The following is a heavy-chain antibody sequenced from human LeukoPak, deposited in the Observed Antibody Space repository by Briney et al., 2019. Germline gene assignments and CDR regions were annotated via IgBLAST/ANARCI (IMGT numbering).Heavy chain of an antibody. CDR3: AKAPYLSSGS. CDR1: GGSFSGYY. CDR2: INHSGST. V-gene: IGHV4-34*01. J-gene: IGHJ3*01. Sequence: KPSETLSLTCAVYGGSFSGYYWSWIRQPPGKGLEWIGEINHSGSTNYNPSLKSRVTISVDTSKNQFSLTLSSITAADTAVYYCAKAPYLSSGSWGQGTMVTVSS. D-gene: IGHD3-22*01.